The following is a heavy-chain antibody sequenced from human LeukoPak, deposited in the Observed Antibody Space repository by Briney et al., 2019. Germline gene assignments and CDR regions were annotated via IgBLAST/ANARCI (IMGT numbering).Heavy chain of an antibody. V-gene: IGHV4-59*08. CDR1: GGSINGYY. J-gene: IGHJ5*02. Sequence: SETLSLTCTVSGGSINGYYWSWIRQPPGKGLEWIGYIYYSGSTNYNPSLKSRVTISVDTSKNQFSLNLSSVTAADTAVYYCARLHFAAAEEFDPWGQVTLVTVSS. CDR2: IYYSGST. CDR3: ARLHFAAAEEFDP. D-gene: IGHD6-13*01.